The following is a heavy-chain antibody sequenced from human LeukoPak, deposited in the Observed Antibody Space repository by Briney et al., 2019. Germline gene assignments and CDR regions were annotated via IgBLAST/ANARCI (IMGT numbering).Heavy chain of an antibody. V-gene: IGHV3-53*01. D-gene: IGHD3-3*01. CDR2: IYSGGST. CDR3: AIGDFWGGYYHYYGMDV. J-gene: IGHJ6*02. CDR1: GFTVSSNY. Sequence: GGSLRLSCAASGFTVSSNYMSWVRQAPGKGLEWVSVIYSGGSTYYADSVKGRFTISRDNSKNTLYLQMNSLRAKDTAVYYCAIGDFWGGYYHYYGMDVWGQGTTVTVSS.